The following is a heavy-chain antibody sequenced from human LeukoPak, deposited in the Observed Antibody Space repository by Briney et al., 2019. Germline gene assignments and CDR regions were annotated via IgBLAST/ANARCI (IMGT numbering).Heavy chain of an antibody. CDR3: ARSGEYYDILTGYLPVDY. Sequence: ASVKVSCKASGYTFTSYGISWVRQAPGRGLEWMGWISAYNGNTNYAQKLQGRVTMTTDTSTSTAYMELRSLRSDDTAVYYCARSGEYYDILTGYLPVDYWGQGTLVTVSS. V-gene: IGHV1-18*04. CDR1: GYTFTSYG. J-gene: IGHJ4*02. CDR2: ISAYNGNT. D-gene: IGHD3-9*01.